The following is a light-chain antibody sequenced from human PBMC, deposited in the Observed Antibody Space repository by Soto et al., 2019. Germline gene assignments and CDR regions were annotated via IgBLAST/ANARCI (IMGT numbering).Light chain of an antibody. CDR3: QQYTNYPWT. V-gene: IGKV1-5*01. CDR2: DVS. Sequence: DIQMTQSPPTLSASVGDRVTITCRARQSISSWLAWYQQRPGKAPNLLIYDVSSLESGVPSRFSGSGSVTEFTLTISSLQPDDFATYYCQQYTNYPWTFGQGTKVEIK. J-gene: IGKJ1*01. CDR1: QSISSW.